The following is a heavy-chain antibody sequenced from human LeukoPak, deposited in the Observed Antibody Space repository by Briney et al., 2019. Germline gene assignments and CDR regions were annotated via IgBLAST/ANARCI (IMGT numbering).Heavy chain of an antibody. V-gene: IGHV3-23*01. J-gene: IGHJ4*02. CDR1: GFTFSGST. CDR3: AKDRGIVVVPTLFDY. Sequence: GGSLRLSCAASGFTFSGSTMSWVRQAPGKGLEWVSGISGSCGTTRHADSVKGRFTISRDNSKNTLYLQMNSLRAEDTAVYYCAKDRGIVVVPTLFDYWGQGTLVTVSS. CDR2: ISGSCGTT. D-gene: IGHD2-2*01.